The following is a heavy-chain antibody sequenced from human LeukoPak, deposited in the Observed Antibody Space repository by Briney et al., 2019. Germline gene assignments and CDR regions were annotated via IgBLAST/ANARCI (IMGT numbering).Heavy chain of an antibody. CDR1: GFTFSSYA. Sequence: GGSLRLSCAASGFTFSSYAMSWVRQAPGKGLEWVSAISGGGDSTFYADSVKGRFTISRDNSKNTVYLQMNSLRAEDTAVYYCAKDRFTSSWNDAFQIWGQGTMVTVSS. CDR3: AKDRFTSSWNDAFQI. J-gene: IGHJ3*02. V-gene: IGHV3-23*01. D-gene: IGHD6-13*01. CDR2: ISGGGDST.